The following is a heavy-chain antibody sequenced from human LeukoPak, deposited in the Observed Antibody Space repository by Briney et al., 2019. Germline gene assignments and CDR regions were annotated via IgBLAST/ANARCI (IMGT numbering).Heavy chain of an antibody. V-gene: IGHV4-59*08. D-gene: IGHD1-14*01. Sequence: SETLSLTCNVSGDSISSDYWSWIRQPPGKSLEWIGFIFYSGTTNYNPSLQSRVTISVDTSKNQFSPKLSSVTAADTAVYYCARTRSQDHSTSYMDVWGKGITVTVSS. J-gene: IGHJ6*03. CDR2: IFYSGTT. CDR3: ARTRSQDHSTSYMDV. CDR1: GDSISSDY.